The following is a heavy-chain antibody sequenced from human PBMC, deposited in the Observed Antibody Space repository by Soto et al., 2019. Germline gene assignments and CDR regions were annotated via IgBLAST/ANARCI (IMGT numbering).Heavy chain of an antibody. Sequence: SETLSLSCAVYGGSFSSYYWSWIRQPPGKGLEWIGEINHSGGTSYNPSLRSRVTISVNTSKSQFSLKLRCVTAARAPVSYCTRVAAHPRYYYYGMDVCGQGTA. V-gene: IGHV4-34*01. CDR3: TRVAAHPRYYYYGMDV. CDR2: INHSGGT. D-gene: IGHD6-6*01. CDR1: GGSFSSYY. J-gene: IGHJ6*02.